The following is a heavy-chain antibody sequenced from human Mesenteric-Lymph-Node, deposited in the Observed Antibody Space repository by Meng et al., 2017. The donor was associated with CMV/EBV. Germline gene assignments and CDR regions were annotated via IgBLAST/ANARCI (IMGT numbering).Heavy chain of an antibody. CDR2: IKQDGSVQ. V-gene: IGHV3-7*01. J-gene: IGHJ6*02. D-gene: IGHD5-18*01. CDR1: GFTFNTYY. Sequence: GESLKISCAASGFTFNTYYMSWVRQAAGKGLEWVASIKQDGSVQYYVDSVKGRFTISRDNAKNTLYLHMNSLRVEDTAVYYCARLNSYGTYYYYGMDVWGQGTTVTVSS. CDR3: ARLNSYGTYYYYGMDV.